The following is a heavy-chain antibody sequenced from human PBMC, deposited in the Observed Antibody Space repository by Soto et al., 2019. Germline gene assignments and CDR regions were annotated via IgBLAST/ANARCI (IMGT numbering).Heavy chain of an antibody. Sequence: GGSLRLSCAASGFTFSSYAMSWVRQAPGKGLEWVSAISGSGGSTYYADSVKGRFTISRDNSKNTLYLQMNSLRAEDTAVYYCAKDFFSFGVCYSDYWGQGTLVTVSS. CDR1: GFTFSSYA. CDR3: AKDFFSFGVCYSDY. CDR2: ISGSGGST. V-gene: IGHV3-23*01. D-gene: IGHD2-21*02. J-gene: IGHJ4*02.